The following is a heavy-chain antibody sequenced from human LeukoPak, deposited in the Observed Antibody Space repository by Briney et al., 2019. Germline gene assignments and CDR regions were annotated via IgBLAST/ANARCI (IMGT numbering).Heavy chain of an antibody. Sequence: GRSLRLSCAASGFTFSSYAMHRVRQAPGKGLEWVAVISYDGSNKYYADSVKGRFTISRDNSKNTLYLQMNSLRGEDRAVYYCASGEAHRGFDYWGQGTLVTVSS. J-gene: IGHJ4*02. D-gene: IGHD3-10*01. CDR3: ASGEAHRGFDY. CDR1: GFTFSSYA. CDR2: ISYDGSNK. V-gene: IGHV3-30*01.